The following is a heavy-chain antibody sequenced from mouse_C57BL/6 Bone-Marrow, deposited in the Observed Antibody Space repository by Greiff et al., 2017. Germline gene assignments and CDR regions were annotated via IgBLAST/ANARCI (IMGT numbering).Heavy chain of an antibody. CDR1: GFNIKDDY. D-gene: IGHD1-1*01. V-gene: IGHV14-4*01. J-gene: IGHJ2*01. Sequence: VQLQQSGAELVRPGASVNLSCTASGFNIKDDYMHWVKRRPEQGLEWIGWFDPENGDTENASKFQGKATIPADTSSNTAYLQLSSLTSEDTAVYYCTTNYGSSYYFDYWGQGTTLTVSS. CDR3: TTNYGSSYYFDY. CDR2: FDPENGDT.